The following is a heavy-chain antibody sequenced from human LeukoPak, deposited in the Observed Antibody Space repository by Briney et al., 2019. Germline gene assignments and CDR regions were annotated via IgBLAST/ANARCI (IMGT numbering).Heavy chain of an antibody. CDR3: ARDGDSYGYYYYYYMDV. CDR2: INPNSGGT. CDR1: GYTFTGYY. V-gene: IGHV1-2*06. J-gene: IGHJ6*03. Sequence: ASVTVSCKASGYTFTGYYMHWVRQAPGQGLEWMGRINPNSGGTNYAQKFQGRVTMTRDTSISTAYMELSRLRSDDTAVYYCARDGDSYGYYYYYYMDVWGKGTTVTVSS. D-gene: IGHD5-18*01.